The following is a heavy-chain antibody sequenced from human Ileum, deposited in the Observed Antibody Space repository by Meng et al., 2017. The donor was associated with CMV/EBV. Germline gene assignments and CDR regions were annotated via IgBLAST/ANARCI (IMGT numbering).Heavy chain of an antibody. J-gene: IGHJ5*02. V-gene: IGHV4-30-4*08. CDR2: ISYTGNT. D-gene: IGHD7-27*01. Sequence: CTVSGGSISSGDNYWTWIRQPPGKGLEWIGYISYTGNTYYSPSLKSRVTISADMSENQFSLKLNSVTAADTAVYYCARDPGSHWFDPWGQGTLVTVSS. CDR3: ARDPGSHWFDP. CDR1: GGSISSGDNY.